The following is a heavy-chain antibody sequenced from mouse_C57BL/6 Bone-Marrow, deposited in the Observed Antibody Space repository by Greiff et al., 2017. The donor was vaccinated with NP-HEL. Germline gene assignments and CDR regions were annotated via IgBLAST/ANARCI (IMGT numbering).Heavy chain of an antibody. CDR3: AREEIPDAMDY. CDR1: GFSLTSYG. J-gene: IGHJ4*01. Sequence: QVHVKQSGPGLVQPSQSLSITCTVSGFSLTSYGVHWVRQSPGKGLEWLGVIWSGGSTDYNAAFITSLSISKDNSQSQVFFKMNSLQADDTAIYYCAREEIPDAMDYWGQGTSVTVSS. V-gene: IGHV2-2*01. CDR2: IWSGGST.